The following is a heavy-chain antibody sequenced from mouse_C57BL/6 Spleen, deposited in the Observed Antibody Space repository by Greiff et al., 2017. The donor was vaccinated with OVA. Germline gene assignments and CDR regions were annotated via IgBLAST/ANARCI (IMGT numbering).Heavy chain of an antibody. D-gene: IGHD1-1*01. CDR3: ARTCYGSSYVDY. Sequence: VQLQQPGAELVKPGASVKLSCKASGYTFTSYWMQWVKQRPGQGLEWIGEIDPSDSYTNYNQKFKGKATLTVDTSSSTAYMQLSSLTSEDSAVYYCARTCYGSSYVDYWGQGTTLTVSS. J-gene: IGHJ2*01. CDR2: IDPSDSYT. CDR1: GYTFTSYW. V-gene: IGHV1-50*01.